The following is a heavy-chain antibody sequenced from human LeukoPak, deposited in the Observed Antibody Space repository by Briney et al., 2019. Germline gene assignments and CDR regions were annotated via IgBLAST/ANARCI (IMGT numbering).Heavy chain of an antibody. CDR1: GFTFSSYS. CDR3: ARVDTAMVTIPDY. J-gene: IGHJ4*02. D-gene: IGHD5-18*01. V-gene: IGHV3-21*01. Sequence: GGSLRLPCAASGFTFSSYSMNWVRQAPGKGLEWVSSISSSSSYIYYADSVKGRFTISRDNAKNSLYLQMNSLRAEDTAVYYCARVDTAMVTIPDYWGQGTLVTVSS. CDR2: ISSSSSYI.